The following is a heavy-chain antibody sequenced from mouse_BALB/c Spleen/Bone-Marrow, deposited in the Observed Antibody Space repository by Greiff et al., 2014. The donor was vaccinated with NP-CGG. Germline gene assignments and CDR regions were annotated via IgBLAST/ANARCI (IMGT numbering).Heavy chain of an antibody. CDR3: AHDAPFAY. CDR2: IDSANGNT. CDR1: GFNIKDTY. D-gene: IGHD2-3*01. Sequence: VQLQQPGAELVKPGASVKLSCTTSGFNIKDTYIHWVKQRPEQGLEWIGRIDSANGNTKYDPEFQGKATITADTSSNTAYLHLSSLTSEDTAVYSCAHDAPFAYWGQGTLVTVSA. J-gene: IGHJ3*01. V-gene: IGHV14-3*02.